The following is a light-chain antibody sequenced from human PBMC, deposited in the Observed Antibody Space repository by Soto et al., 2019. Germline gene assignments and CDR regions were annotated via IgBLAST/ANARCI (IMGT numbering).Light chain of an antibody. CDR3: GSSTSKRSLI. V-gene: IGLV2-14*01. CDR1: RRDVGAYNL. J-gene: IGLJ2*01. CDR2: EVR. Sequence: QSVLTQPASVSGSPGQSITISCAGTRRDVGAYNLVSCYQQHPGRAPPLIIYEVRNRPSGISFRFSGSKSGNTGSLTISGLQAEDETDYYCGSSTSKRSLIFGGGTKLTVL.